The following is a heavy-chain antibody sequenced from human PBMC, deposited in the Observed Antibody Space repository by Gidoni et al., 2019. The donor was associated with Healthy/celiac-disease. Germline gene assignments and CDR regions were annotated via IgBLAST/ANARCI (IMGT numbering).Heavy chain of an antibody. CDR3: APGPSIAAAGDSSFY. J-gene: IGHJ4*02. D-gene: IGHD6-13*01. CDR2: ISGSGGST. V-gene: IGHV3-23*01. CDR1: GFTFSSYA. Sequence: EVQLLESGGGLVQPGGSLRLSCAASGFTFSSYAMSWVRQAPGKGLEWVSAISGSGGSTYYAGSVKGRFTISRDNSKNTLDLQMNSLRAEDTAVYYCAPGPSIAAAGDSSFYWGQGTLVTVSS.